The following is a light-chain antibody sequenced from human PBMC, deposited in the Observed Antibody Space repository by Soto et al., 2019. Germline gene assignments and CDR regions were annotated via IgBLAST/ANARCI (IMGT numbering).Light chain of an antibody. CDR2: KAS. CDR1: QTINSW. CDR3: LQDINYPWT. Sequence: DIQMTQSPSTLSASVGDRVTITCRASQTINSWLAWYQQKPGKAPKLLIYKASYLQSWVPSTFSGSGSGTEFTLTISSLQPDDFATYYCLQDINYPWTFGQGTKVDIK. V-gene: IGKV1-5*03. J-gene: IGKJ1*01.